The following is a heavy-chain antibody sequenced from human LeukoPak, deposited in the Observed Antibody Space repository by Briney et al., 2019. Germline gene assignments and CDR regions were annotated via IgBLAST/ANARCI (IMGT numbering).Heavy chain of an antibody. CDR3: ARTSSSWPHDS. CDR2: MNPNSAKT. Sequence: ASVKVSCKASGYAFTSYDIHWVRQATGQGLEWMGWMNPNSAKTGYTQKFQGRVTMTRDTSISTAYMELSSLRSDDTAVYYCARTSSSWPHDSWGQGTLVIVSS. CDR1: GYAFTSYD. D-gene: IGHD6-13*01. J-gene: IGHJ4*02. V-gene: IGHV1-8*01.